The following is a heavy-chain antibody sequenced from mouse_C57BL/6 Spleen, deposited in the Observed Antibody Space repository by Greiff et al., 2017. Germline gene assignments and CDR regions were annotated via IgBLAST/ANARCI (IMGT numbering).Heavy chain of an antibody. J-gene: IGHJ2*01. CDR1: GYAFSSSW. Sequence: QVQLQQSGPELVKPGASVKISCKASGYAFSSSWMNWVKQRPGKGLEWIGRIYPGDGDPNYNGKFKGKATLTADKSSSTAYMQLSSLTSEDSAVYFCAREESTMVTTWYFDYWGQGTTLTVSS. D-gene: IGHD2-2*01. CDR2: IYPGDGDP. CDR3: AREESTMVTTWYFDY. V-gene: IGHV1-82*01.